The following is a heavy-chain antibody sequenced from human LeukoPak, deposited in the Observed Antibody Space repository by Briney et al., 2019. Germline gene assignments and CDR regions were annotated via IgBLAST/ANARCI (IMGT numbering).Heavy chain of an antibody. D-gene: IGHD2-15*01. V-gene: IGHV3-48*01. Sequence: GGSLRLSCAASGFTFSSYSMNWVRQAPGKGLEWISYISGSSDTRYYADSVKGRFTISRDNAKNSLYLQMNSLRAEDTAVYYCARAVVRADYYYYYMDVWGKGTTVTVSS. J-gene: IGHJ6*03. CDR3: ARAVVRADYYYYYMDV. CDR1: GFTFSSYS. CDR2: ISGSSDTR.